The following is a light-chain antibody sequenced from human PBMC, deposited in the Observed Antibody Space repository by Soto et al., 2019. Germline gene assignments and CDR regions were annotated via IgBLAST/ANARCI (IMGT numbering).Light chain of an antibody. J-gene: IGLJ3*02. Sequence: QSVLTQSPSVSGDPRQSVNISCSGNNSNIGSNAVHWYQQLPGKAPKLLMYYNDMLPSGVSDRFSGSKSGTSASLAISGLQSEDEGDYYCATWDDRLTAWVFGGGTKLTVL. CDR3: ATWDDRLTAWV. V-gene: IGLV1-36*01. CDR2: YND. CDR1: NSNIGSNA.